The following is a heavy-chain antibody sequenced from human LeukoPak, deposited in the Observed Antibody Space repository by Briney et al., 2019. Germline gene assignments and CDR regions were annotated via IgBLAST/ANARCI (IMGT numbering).Heavy chain of an antibody. D-gene: IGHD6-19*01. Sequence: SETLSLTCKVSGGSLGNYYWSWIRQPAGKGLEWIGCVDPTGHTHYNPSLKSRVTMSVDTSKNQFSLKMTSMPAADTAVYYCARITDPDYRSGWSGADYWGRGTQVTVSA. J-gene: IGHJ4*02. CDR2: VDPTGHT. V-gene: IGHV4-4*07. CDR1: GGSLGNYY. CDR3: ARITDPDYRSGWSGADY.